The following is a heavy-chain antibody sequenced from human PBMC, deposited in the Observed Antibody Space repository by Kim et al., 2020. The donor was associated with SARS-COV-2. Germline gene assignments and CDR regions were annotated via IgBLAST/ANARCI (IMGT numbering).Heavy chain of an antibody. J-gene: IGHJ5*02. D-gene: IGHD3-3*01. CDR2: T. V-gene: IGHV4-4*02. Sequence: TVYNPSLKSRVTISLDKSTNQFSMRLNSVTAADTAVYYCAKSGHSGWFDPWGQGTLVTVSS. CDR3: AKSGHSGWFDP.